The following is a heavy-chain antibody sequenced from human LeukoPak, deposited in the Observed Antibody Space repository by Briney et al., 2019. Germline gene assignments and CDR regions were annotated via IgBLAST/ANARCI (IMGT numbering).Heavy chain of an antibody. J-gene: IGHJ3*02. CDR2: ISGDEIWT. Sequence: GGSLRPSCAASGFTLSNHWMHWVRQVPGTGLVWVSRISGDEIWTSYADSVKGRFIISRDNAKDTPYLQMNSLRTEDTAVYYCAREYNSGPKQTDAFDIWGQGTMVTVSS. CDR3: AREYNSGPKQTDAFDI. D-gene: IGHD3-22*01. CDR1: GFTLSNHW. V-gene: IGHV3-74*01.